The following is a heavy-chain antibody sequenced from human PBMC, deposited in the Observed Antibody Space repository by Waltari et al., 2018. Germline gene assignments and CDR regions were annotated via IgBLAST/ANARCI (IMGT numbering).Heavy chain of an antibody. D-gene: IGHD1-26*01. CDR3: ARHMGLMVGGEYYFDY. CDR1: GYSFTSYW. Sequence: EVQLVQSGAEVKKPGESLTISCKGSGYSFTSYWIGWVRKMPGKGLEWMGIIYPGDSDTRYSPSFQGQVTISADKSISTAYLQWSSLKASDTAMYYCARHMGLMVGGEYYFDYWGQGTLVTVSS. CDR2: IYPGDSDT. V-gene: IGHV5-51*01. J-gene: IGHJ4*02.